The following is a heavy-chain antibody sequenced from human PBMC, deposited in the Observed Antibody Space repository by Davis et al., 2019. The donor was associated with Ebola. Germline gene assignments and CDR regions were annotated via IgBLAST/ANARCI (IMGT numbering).Heavy chain of an antibody. J-gene: IGHJ4*02. CDR2: ISPYNGNT. V-gene: IGHV1-18*01. CDR1: GYTFTSYG. D-gene: IGHD5-12*01. Sequence: AASVKVSCKASGYTFTSYGISWVRHAPGQGLEWMGWISPYNGNTKYARKLQGRVTMTTDTSTSTAYMELRSLSSDDTAVYYCARVRGYSIRGNDYWGQGTLVTVSS. CDR3: ARVRGYSIRGNDY.